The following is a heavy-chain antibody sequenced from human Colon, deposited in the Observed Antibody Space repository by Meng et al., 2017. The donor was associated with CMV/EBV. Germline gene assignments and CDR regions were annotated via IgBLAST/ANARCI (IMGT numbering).Heavy chain of an antibody. CDR1: GYSINRNTYN. J-gene: IGHJ4*02. D-gene: IGHD5-18*01. V-gene: IGHV4-39*07. Sequence: QLEEAGPGLVKASETLSLTCTVSGYSINRNTYNWGWIRQPPGKGLEWIGNVYYTEGTYYNPSLKSRVTISIDTSMNQFSLKLSSVTAADTAIYYCVRGGTAMVAHFDYWGQGALVTVSS. CDR3: VRGGTAMVAHFDY. CDR2: VYYTEGT.